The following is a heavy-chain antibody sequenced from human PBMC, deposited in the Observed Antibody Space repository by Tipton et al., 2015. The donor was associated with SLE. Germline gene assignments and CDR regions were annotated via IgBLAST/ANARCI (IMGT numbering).Heavy chain of an antibody. Sequence: QVQLVQSGAEVKKPGASVTVSCKTSSHTFTNFPINWVRQAPGQGLEWMGRFSAYTSNTTSARKFQGRVTVTTDTSTSTACMELRSRRADDTAGYYCAAHCGDDCSTGGAFDIWGQGTMVTVSS. D-gene: IGHD2-21*01. CDR3: AAHCGDDCSTGGAFDI. CDR2: FSAYTSNT. V-gene: IGHV1-18*01. J-gene: IGHJ3*02. CDR1: SHTFTNFP.